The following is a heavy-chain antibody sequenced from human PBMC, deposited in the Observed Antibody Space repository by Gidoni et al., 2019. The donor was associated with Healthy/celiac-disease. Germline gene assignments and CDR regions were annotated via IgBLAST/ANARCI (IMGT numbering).Heavy chain of an antibody. J-gene: IGHJ3*02. CDR1: VGSISSSSYY. D-gene: IGHD4-17*01. CDR3: ARRGGWTDYGGNEYAFDI. V-gene: IGHV4-39*01. Sequence: QLQLQESGPGLVKPSETLSLTCTVSVGSISSSSYYRGWIRQPPGTGLGWIGSINYSGSTDYNPSLKSRVHISVDTSKNQLSLKLSSGTAADTAVYYCARRGGWTDYGGNEYAFDIWGQGTMVTVSS. CDR2: INYSGST.